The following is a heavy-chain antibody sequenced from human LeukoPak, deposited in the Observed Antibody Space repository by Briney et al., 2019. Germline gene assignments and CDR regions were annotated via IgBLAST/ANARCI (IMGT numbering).Heavy chain of an antibody. CDR1: GDSISSGGYY. CDR2: VHHSGSS. Sequence: SQTLSLTCTVSGDSISSGGYYWSWIRQPPGKGLEWIGYVHHSGSSFYNPSLKSRVTMSVDRSKNQFSLKLSSVTAADTAVYYCARDASGSLGYWGQGTLVTVSS. CDR3: ARDASGSLGY. D-gene: IGHD1-26*01. J-gene: IGHJ4*02. V-gene: IGHV4-30-2*01.